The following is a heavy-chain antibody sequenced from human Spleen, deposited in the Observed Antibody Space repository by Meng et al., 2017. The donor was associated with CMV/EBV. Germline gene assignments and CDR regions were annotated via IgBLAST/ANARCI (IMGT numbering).Heavy chain of an antibody. Sequence: VEVVGSGAEVQKPGSSVKVSCKASGGTFSSYAISWVRQAPGQGLEWMGGFDPEDGETIYAQKFQGRVTMTEDTSTDTAYMELSSLRSEDTAVYYCATESSSWTGYFDYWGQGTLVTVSS. V-gene: IGHV1-24*01. J-gene: IGHJ4*02. D-gene: IGHD6-13*01. CDR3: ATESSSWTGYFDY. CDR2: FDPEDGET. CDR1: GGTFSSYA.